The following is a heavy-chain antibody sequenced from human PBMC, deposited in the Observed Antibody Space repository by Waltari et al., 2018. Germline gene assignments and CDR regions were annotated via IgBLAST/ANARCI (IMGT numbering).Heavy chain of an antibody. CDR2: VYYSGRT. Sequence: QVQLQESGPGLVKPSQTLSLTCTVSGDSISNGGYYWSWIRQLPGKGLEWIGSVYYSGRTYYSPSLKSRLRFSVDTSKNQFSLNLNSVTAADTAVYYCVARGDYTDYHYYGTDVWGQGTTVTVSS. CDR3: VARGDYTDYHYYGTDV. V-gene: IGHV4-31*03. J-gene: IGHJ6*02. D-gene: IGHD4-4*01. CDR1: GDSISNGGYY.